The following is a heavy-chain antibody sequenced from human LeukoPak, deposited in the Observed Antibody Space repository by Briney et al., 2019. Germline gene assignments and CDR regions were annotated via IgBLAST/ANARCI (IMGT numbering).Heavy chain of an antibody. CDR3: TSLTLGYCSSTSCYLVVY. V-gene: IGHV3-73*01. CDR1: GFTFSGSA. Sequence: GSLRLSCAASGFTFSGSAMHWVRQASGKGLEWVGPIRSKANSYATAYAASVKGRFTISRDDSKNTAYLQMNSLKTEDTAVYYCTSLTLGYCSSTSCYLVVYWGQGTLVTVSS. CDR2: IRSKANSYAT. J-gene: IGHJ4*02. D-gene: IGHD2-2*01.